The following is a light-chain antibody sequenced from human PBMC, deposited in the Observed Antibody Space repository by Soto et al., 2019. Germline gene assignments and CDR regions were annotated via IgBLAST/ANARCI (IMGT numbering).Light chain of an antibody. Sequence: DIQMTHSPSSLSASVGDRVTITCRASQSITTYLNCYQQKPGKAPKLLIYAASSLQSGVPSGFSGSGSGTDFTLTISSLQPEDFATYYCQQSYSTPYSFGQGTKVDIK. CDR1: QSITTY. CDR2: AAS. CDR3: QQSYSTPYS. V-gene: IGKV1-39*01. J-gene: IGKJ2*03.